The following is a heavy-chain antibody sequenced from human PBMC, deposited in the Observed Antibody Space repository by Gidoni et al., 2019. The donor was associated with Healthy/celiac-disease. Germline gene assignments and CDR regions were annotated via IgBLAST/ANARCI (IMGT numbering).Heavy chain of an antibody. D-gene: IGHD3-3*01. J-gene: IGHJ4*02. CDR2: ISYDGSNK. CDR1: GFTFSRYA. CDR3: ARGPKRFVEWLSHFDY. Sequence: QVQLVESGGGVVQPGRSLRPSCAASGFTFSRYAMHGVRQAPGKGMEWVAVISYDGSNKYYADSVKGRFTISRDNSKNTLYLQMNSLRAEDTAVYYCARGPKRFVEWLSHFDYWGQGTLVTVSS. V-gene: IGHV3-30*04.